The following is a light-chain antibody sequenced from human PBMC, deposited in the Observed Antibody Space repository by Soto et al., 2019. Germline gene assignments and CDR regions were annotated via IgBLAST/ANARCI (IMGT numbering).Light chain of an antibody. V-gene: IGKV3-20*01. CDR1: QNVSVY. CDR3: QQYGRSPTT. J-gene: IGKJ1*01. Sequence: EIVLTQSPATLSLSPGERATLSCRASQNVSVYLAWYQQKPGQAPRLLIYSASSRATGIPDRFSGSGSGTDFTLTISSLEPEDFAVYYCQQYGRSPTTFGQGTKVDIK. CDR2: SAS.